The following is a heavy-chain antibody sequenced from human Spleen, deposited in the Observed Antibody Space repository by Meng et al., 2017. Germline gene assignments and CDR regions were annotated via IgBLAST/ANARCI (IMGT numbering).Heavy chain of an antibody. D-gene: IGHD2-15*01. CDR1: GGSISSSSYY. J-gene: IGHJ4*02. Sequence: SETLSLTCTVSGGSISSSSYYWGWIRQPPGKGLEWIGEIHHTGSTNYNPSFNSRVTISVDNSENLLSLRLTSVTAADTAVYYCASAGYYCLDYWGQGSLVTVSS. CDR3: ASAGYYCLDY. CDR2: IHHTGST. V-gene: IGHV4-39*07.